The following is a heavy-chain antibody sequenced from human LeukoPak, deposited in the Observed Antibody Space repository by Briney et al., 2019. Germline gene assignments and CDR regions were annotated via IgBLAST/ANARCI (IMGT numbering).Heavy chain of an antibody. V-gene: IGHV4-34*01. CDR1: GGSFSGYY. D-gene: IGHD1-26*01. J-gene: IGHJ4*02. Sequence: SETLSLTCAVYGGSFSGYYWSWIRQPPRKGLEWIGEINHSGSTNYNPSLRSRVTISVDTSQNQFSLKLSSVTAADTAMYYCARVSSSGSYFGYWGQGTLVTVSS. CDR2: INHSGST. CDR3: ARVSSSGSYFGY.